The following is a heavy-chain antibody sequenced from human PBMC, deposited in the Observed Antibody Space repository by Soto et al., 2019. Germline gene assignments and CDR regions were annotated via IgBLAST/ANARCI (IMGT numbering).Heavy chain of an antibody. CDR1: GGSISSGDYY. CDR2: IYYSGST. Sequence: SETLSRTCTVSGGSISSGDYYWRWIRQPPGKGLEWIGYIYYSGSTYYNPSLKSRVTISVDTSKNQFSLKLSSVTAADTAVYYCASNSRRGYDFWSGYPTYNWFDPWGQGTLVTVSS. CDR3: ASNSRRGYDFWSGYPTYNWFDP. D-gene: IGHD3-3*01. J-gene: IGHJ5*02. V-gene: IGHV4-30-4*01.